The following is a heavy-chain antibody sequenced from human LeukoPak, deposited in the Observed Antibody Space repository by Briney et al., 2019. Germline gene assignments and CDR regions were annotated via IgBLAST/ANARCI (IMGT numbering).Heavy chain of an antibody. CDR1: GFTFSSYA. CDR2: ISGSGGST. Sequence: RGSLRLSCAASGFTFSSYAMSWVRQAPGKGLEWVSAISGSGGSTYYADSVKGRFTISRDNSKNTLYLQMNSLRAEDTAVYYCATGDPQWLAHSFDYWGQGTLVTVSS. V-gene: IGHV3-23*01. CDR3: ATGDPQWLAHSFDY. J-gene: IGHJ4*02. D-gene: IGHD6-19*01.